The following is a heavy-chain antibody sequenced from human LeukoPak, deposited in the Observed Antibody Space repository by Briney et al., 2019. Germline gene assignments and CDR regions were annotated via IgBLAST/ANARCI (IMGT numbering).Heavy chain of an antibody. CDR3: ALYTYGYSFDY. Sequence: GGSLRLSCAASGFTFSGRWMSWVRQAPGKGPEWVANIKQDGSENHYVDSVKGRFTISRDNAENSLYLQMNSLRVEDTAVYYCALYTYGYSFDYWGQGALVIVSS. CDR2: IKQDGSEN. J-gene: IGHJ4*02. D-gene: IGHD3-10*01. V-gene: IGHV3-7*03. CDR1: GFTFSGRW.